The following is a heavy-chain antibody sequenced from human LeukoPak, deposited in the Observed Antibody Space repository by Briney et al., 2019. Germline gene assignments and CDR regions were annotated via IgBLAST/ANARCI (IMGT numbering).Heavy chain of an antibody. CDR1: GFTFSDYY. J-gene: IGHJ4*02. Sequence: GGSLRLSCAASGFTFSDYYMSWVRQAPGKGLEWVSAISGSGGSTYYADSVKGRFTISRDNSKNTLYLQMNSLRAEDTAVYYCAKDYSGWSSFGAYDYWGQGTLVTVSS. V-gene: IGHV3-23*01. CDR3: AKDYSGWSSFGAYDY. D-gene: IGHD6-19*01. CDR2: ISGSGGST.